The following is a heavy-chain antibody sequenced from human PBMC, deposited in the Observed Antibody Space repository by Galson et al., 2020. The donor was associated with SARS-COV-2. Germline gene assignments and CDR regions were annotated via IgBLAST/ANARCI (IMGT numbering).Heavy chain of an antibody. J-gene: IGHJ1*01. V-gene: IGHV3-11*06. CDR2: IRSSSSST. CDR3: ARSGRHCSGVSCYGAEYVQH. Sequence: GESLKISCAASGFTFSDYYMSWIRKAPGKGLEWDSYIRSSSSSTNYADSVKGRFTISRDNAKNSQYLQMTSLRAEDTAVYYCARSGRHCSGVSCYGAEYVQHWGHGTLVTVSS. D-gene: IGHD2-15*01. CDR1: GFTFSDYY.